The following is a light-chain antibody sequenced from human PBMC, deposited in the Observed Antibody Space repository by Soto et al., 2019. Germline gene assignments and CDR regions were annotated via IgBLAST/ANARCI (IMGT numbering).Light chain of an antibody. CDR2: DAS. CDR3: QQRRNLIT. CDR1: QSVSSSY. Sequence: EIVLTQSPATLSLSPGERATLSCRASQSVSSSYLAWYQQKPGQAPRVLIYDASNRATGIPARFSGSGSGTDFTITISSLEPEDFEVYYCQQRRNLITVGHGTLRE. V-gene: IGKV3-11*01. J-gene: IGKJ5*01.